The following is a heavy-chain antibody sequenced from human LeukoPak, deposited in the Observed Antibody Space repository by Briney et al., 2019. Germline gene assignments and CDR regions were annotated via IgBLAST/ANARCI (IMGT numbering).Heavy chain of an antibody. Sequence: PSETLSLTCPVYGGPFRGFFWSWIRQAPGKGLEWIGEISHSGSSNYNPSLKSRVTMSADTSKNQLSLKLGSVTAADTAVYYCARPYYYDSRIDPWGQGILVTVSS. CDR1: GGPFRGFF. V-gene: IGHV4-34*09. CDR2: ISHSGSS. CDR3: ARPYYYDSRIDP. J-gene: IGHJ5*02. D-gene: IGHD3-22*01.